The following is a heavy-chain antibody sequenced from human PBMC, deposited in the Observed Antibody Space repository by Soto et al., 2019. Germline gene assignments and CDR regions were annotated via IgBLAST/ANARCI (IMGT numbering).Heavy chain of an antibody. J-gene: IGHJ4*02. CDR3: ARASRSGYDTPTDY. CDR2: ISDDGTKK. D-gene: IGHD5-12*01. V-gene: IGHV3-30-3*01. CDR1: GFSFSEYA. Sequence: QVQLVESGGGVVQPGRSLRLSCAASGFSFSEYALQWVRQAPGKGLEWVAVISDDGTKKYYAVSVRGRFTISRDKSKNTVNLQLNSLRPDDTAVYFCARASRSGYDTPTDYWGQGTLVTVSS.